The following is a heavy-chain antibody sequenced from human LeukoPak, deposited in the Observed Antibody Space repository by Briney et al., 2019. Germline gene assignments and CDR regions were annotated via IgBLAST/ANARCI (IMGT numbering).Heavy chain of an antibody. CDR2: IIPIFDTA. D-gene: IGHD1-1*01. CDR1: GGTFSSYA. J-gene: IGHJ4*02. V-gene: IGHV1-69*13. Sequence: SVKVSCKASGGTFSSYAISWVRQAPGQGLEWMGGIIPIFDTANYAQKFQGRVTITADGSTSTAYMELSSLRSEDTAVYYCARDPRNGGGQYWGQGTLVTVSS. CDR3: ARDPRNGGGQY.